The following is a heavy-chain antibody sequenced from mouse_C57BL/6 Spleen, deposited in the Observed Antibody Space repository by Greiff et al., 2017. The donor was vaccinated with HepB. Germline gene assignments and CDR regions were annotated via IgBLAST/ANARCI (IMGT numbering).Heavy chain of an antibody. V-gene: IGHV3-1*01. CDR2: ISYSGST. CDR3: AREGVAGAYFDY. Sequence: EVQLQESGPGMVKPSQSLSLTCTVTGYSITSGYDWHWIRHFPGNKLEWMGYISYSGSTNYNPSLKSRIYITHDTSKNHFFLKLNSVTTEDTATYYCAREGVAGAYFDYWGQGTTLTVSS. CDR1: GYSITSGYD. D-gene: IGHD1-1*02. J-gene: IGHJ2*01.